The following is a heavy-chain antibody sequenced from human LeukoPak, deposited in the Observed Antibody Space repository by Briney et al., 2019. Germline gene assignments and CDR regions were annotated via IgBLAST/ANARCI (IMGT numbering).Heavy chain of an antibody. J-gene: IGHJ3*02. CDR1: GFTFRSHW. D-gene: IGHD5-24*01. V-gene: IGHV3-7*01. Sequence: GGSLRLSCVGSGFTFRSHWVNWVRQSPGRGLEWVANIKPDGIDKYYVDSARGRFTVSRDNAKNSAFLQMNSLRAEDTAIYYCATISAQTFDIWGQGTLVSVSS. CDR3: ATISAQTFDI. CDR2: IKPDGIDK.